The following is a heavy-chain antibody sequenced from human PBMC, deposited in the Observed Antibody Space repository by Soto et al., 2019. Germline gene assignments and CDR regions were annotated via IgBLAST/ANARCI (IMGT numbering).Heavy chain of an antibody. J-gene: IGHJ4*01. CDR3: ARGVEMATLSVRYYFDY. D-gene: IGHD2-15*01. CDR2: MSYSGNTI. CDR1: GFTFSISE. V-gene: IGHV3-48*03. Sequence: EVQLVESGGGFVQPGGSLRLSCAASGFTFSISEMTWVRQAPGKGLEWLAFMSYSGNTIYYADSVRGRFTISRDNARNSLFLQMDSLRSEDTAVYCCARGVEMATLSVRYYFDYWGHGTLVTVSS.